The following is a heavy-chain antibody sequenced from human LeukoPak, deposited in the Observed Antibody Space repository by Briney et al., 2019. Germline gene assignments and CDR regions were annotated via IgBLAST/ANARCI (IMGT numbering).Heavy chain of an antibody. V-gene: IGHV4-38-2*02. J-gene: IGHJ6*03. Sequence: PSETLSLTCSVSGYSISTNYYWGWIRQPPGKGLEWIGSIYHSGSAYYNPSLKSRVTISIDTSKNQMSLRVNSVTAADTPVYYCARSVEGYCSGGSCYSYYYYMDVWGKGTTVTVSS. CDR2: IYHSGSA. D-gene: IGHD2-15*01. CDR1: GYSISTNYY. CDR3: ARSVEGYCSGGSCYSYYYYMDV.